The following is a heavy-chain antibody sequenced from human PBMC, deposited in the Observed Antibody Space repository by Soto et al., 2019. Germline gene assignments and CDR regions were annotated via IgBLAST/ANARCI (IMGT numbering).Heavy chain of an antibody. CDR3: TRGGYSGYEELSGYYYYMDV. CDR1: GFTFGDYA. V-gene: IGHV3-49*03. D-gene: IGHD5-12*01. Sequence: GGSLRLSCTASGFTFGDYAMSWFRQAPGKGLEWVGFIRSKAYGGTTEYAASVKGRFTISRDDSKSIAYLQMNSLKTEDTAVYYCTRGGYSGYEELSGYYYYMDVWGKGTTVTVSS. CDR2: IRSKAYGGTT. J-gene: IGHJ6*03.